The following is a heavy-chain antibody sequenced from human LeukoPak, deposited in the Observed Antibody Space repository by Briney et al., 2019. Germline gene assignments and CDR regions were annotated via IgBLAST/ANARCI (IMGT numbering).Heavy chain of an antibody. J-gene: IGHJ4*02. Sequence: GGSLRLSCAASGFTLSSNYMSWVRQAPGKGLEWVSVTYSGGSTYYADSVKGRFTISRDSSKNTLYLQMNSLRVEDTAVYYCARVSPFDYWGQGTLVTVSS. CDR1: GFTLSSNY. CDR2: TYSGGST. CDR3: ARVSPFDY. V-gene: IGHV3-66*01.